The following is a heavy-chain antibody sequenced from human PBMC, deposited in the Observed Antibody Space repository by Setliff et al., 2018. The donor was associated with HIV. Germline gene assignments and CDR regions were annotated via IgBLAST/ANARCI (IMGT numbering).Heavy chain of an antibody. D-gene: IGHD3-22*01. CDR2: ISPDIGDT. V-gene: IGHV1-2*06. Sequence: PSVKVSCKASGYTFNDNYIHWVRQAPGQGLEWMGRISPDIGDTNYAQMFHGRVTMTRDTSISTAYMELSSLKSDDTAVYYCARGADHFDTSGYYSFFDPWGQGALVTVSS. CDR3: ARGADHFDTSGYYSFFDP. J-gene: IGHJ5*02. CDR1: GYTFNDNY.